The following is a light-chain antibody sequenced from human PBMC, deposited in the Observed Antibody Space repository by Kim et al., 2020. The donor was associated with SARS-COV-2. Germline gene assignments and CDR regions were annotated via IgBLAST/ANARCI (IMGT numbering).Light chain of an antibody. CDR3: AAWDDSLSGPV. Sequence: GQRVTISCSGSSSNIESNYVYWYQQLPGAAPKLLIYRNNQRPSGVPDRFSGSKSDTSASLAISGLRSEDEADYYCAAWDDSLSGPVFGGGTKLTVL. J-gene: IGLJ3*02. CDR2: RNN. CDR1: SSNIESNY. V-gene: IGLV1-47*01.